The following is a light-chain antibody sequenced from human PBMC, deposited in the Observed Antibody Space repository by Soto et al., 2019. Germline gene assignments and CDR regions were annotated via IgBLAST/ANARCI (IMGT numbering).Light chain of an antibody. CDR2: EVS. V-gene: IGKV2D-29*02. J-gene: IGKJ5*01. CDR1: QSLLHITGETF. Sequence: VMTQTTLSLSVAPGQPSAMSCKSSQSLLHITGETFLFWYLQKPGQSPQLLIYEVSTRVSGVPDRFSGSGSGTDFTLEISRVETDDVGIYYCMQSTQLPPTFGQGTRLDI. CDR3: MQSTQLPPT.